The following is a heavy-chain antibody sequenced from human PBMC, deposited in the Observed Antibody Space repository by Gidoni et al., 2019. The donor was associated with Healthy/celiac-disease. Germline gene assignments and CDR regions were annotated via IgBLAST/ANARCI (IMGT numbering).Heavy chain of an antibody. J-gene: IGHJ4*02. D-gene: IGHD6-13*01. V-gene: IGHV3-73*02. CDR1: GFTFSGSA. CDR3: TSLDAPASPKARIAAADPLDY. CDR2: IRSKANSYAT. Sequence: EVPLVESGGGLVQPGGSLKLSCAASGFTFSGSAMHWVRQASGKGLEWVGRIRSKANSYATAYAAWVKGRFTISRDDSKNTAYLQMNSLKTEDTAVYYCTSLDAPASPKARIAAADPLDYWGQGTLVTVSS.